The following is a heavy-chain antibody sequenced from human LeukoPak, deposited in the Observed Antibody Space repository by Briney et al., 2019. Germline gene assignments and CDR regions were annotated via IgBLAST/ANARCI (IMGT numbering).Heavy chain of an antibody. CDR1: GFTFSSYA. CDR2: ISGSGGST. J-gene: IGHJ5*02. D-gene: IGHD6-19*01. CDR3: AKGQWLLPYGDLNWFDP. Sequence: PGGSLRLSCAASGFTFSSYAMSWVRQAPGKGLEWVSAISGSGGSTYYADSVKGRFTISRDNSKNTLYLQMNSLRAEDTAVYYCAKGQWLLPYGDLNWFDPWGQGTLVTVSS. V-gene: IGHV3-23*01.